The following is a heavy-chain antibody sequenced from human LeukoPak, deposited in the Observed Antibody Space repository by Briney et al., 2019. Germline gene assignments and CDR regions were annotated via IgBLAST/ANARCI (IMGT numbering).Heavy chain of an antibody. CDR1: GFSFSSYG. CDR2: ISYDGNTI. D-gene: IGHD6-13*01. V-gene: IGHV3-30*03. CDR3: ARDPIAAVRFDY. Sequence: GRSLRLSCAASGFSFSSYGMHWVRQAPGKGLEWLTVISYDGNTIYYADSVKGRFTISRDNSKNTLYLQMNSLRAEDTAVYYCARDPIAAVRFDYWGQGTLVTVSS. J-gene: IGHJ4*02.